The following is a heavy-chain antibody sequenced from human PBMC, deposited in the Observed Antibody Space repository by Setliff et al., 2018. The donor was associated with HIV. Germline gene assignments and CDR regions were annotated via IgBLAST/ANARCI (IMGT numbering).Heavy chain of an antibody. J-gene: IGHJ4*02. CDR3: ARGPPFAY. V-gene: IGHV4-39*07. CDR2: IAYSGTTMYT. CDR1: GGSFIGSSFQ. Sequence: PSETLSLTCTVSGGSFIGSSFQSTWIRQTPGKGLEWIADIAYSGTTMYTNYNPSRESRVIVSEDTSRDQFFLKLTSVTADDTAIYYCARGPPFAYWGQGLLVTVSS.